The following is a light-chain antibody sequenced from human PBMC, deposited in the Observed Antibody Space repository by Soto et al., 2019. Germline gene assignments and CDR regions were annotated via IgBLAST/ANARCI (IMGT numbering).Light chain of an antibody. V-gene: IGKV3-15*01. CDR1: QSVSSN. CDR3: QQYSDWPPLT. CDR2: AAS. Sequence: EIVMTQSPATLSVSPGERATLSCRASQSVSSNLAWYQQKPGQAPRLLIYAASTRATGIPARFSGSGSGTEFTLSISSLQSEDFAIYYCQQYSDWPPLTFGGGPKVEIK. J-gene: IGKJ4*01.